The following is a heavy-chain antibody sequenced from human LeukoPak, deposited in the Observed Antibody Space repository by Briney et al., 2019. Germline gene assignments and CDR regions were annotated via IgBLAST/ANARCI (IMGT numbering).Heavy chain of an antibody. V-gene: IGHV1-46*01. D-gene: IGHD3-10*01. CDR2: INPSGGST. CDR1: GYTFTSYY. CDR3: ARDSIFLEKPHYYGSGSPNLYFDY. J-gene: IGHJ4*02. Sequence: APVKVSCKASGYTFTSYYVHWVRQAPGQGLEWMGIINPSGGSTSYAQKFQGRVTMTRDTSTSTVYMELSSLRSEDTAVYYCARDSIFLEKPHYYGSGSPNLYFDYWGQGTLVTVSS.